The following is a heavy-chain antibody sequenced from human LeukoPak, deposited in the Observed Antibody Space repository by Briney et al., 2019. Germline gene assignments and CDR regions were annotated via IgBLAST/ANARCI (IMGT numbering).Heavy chain of an antibody. CDR1: GGSISGYH. D-gene: IGHD2-21*01. CDR3: AGLGDCGHDCYSHDY. Sequence: SETLSLTCIVPGGSISGYHWGWVRQPPGKGLEYISFIYYNGDTNYNPSLKSRVTLSVDTSKNQFSLKLRSVTAADTAVYYCAGLGDCGHDCYSHDYWGQGTLVTVSS. J-gene: IGHJ4*02. CDR2: IYYNGDT. V-gene: IGHV4-59*08.